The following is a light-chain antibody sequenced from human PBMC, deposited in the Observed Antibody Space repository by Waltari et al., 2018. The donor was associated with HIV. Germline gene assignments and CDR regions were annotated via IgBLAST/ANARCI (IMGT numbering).Light chain of an antibody. J-gene: IGLJ3*02. CDR2: RNK. CDR1: SSNIGSNY. CDR3: AAWDDSLSGSWV. V-gene: IGLV1-47*01. Sequence: QSVLTQPPSASGTPGQRVTISCSGSSSNIGSNYVYWYQQLPGTAPKLLIYRNKPRPSGFPDRFSGSKSGTSASLAISGLRSEDEADYYCAAWDDSLSGSWVFGGGTKLTVL.